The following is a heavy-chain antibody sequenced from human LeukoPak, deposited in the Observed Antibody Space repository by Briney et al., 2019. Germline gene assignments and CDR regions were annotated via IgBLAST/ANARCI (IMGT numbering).Heavy chain of an antibody. J-gene: IGHJ6*02. Sequence: GGSVRLSCAASGFTFSSYSMNWVRQAPGKGLEWVSSISSSSSYIYYADSVKGRFTISRDNAKNSLYLQMNSLRAEDTAVYYCARDPKLEQLVPENYYGMDVWGQGTTVIISS. V-gene: IGHV3-21*01. CDR2: ISSSSSYI. D-gene: IGHD6-13*01. CDR3: ARDPKLEQLVPENYYGMDV. CDR1: GFTFSSYS.